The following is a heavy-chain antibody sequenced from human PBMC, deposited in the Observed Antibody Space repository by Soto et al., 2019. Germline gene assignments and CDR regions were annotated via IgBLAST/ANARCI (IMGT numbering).Heavy chain of an antibody. V-gene: IGHV3-21*01. Sequence: PGGSLRLSCAASGFTFSSYSMNWVRQAPGKGLEWVSSISSSSSYIYYADSVKGRFTISRDNAKNSLYPQMNSLRAEDTAVYYCARASTPVGDPFDIWGQGKMVTVSS. CDR3: ARASTPVGDPFDI. D-gene: IGHD1-26*01. CDR1: GFTFSSYS. CDR2: ISSSSSYI. J-gene: IGHJ3*02.